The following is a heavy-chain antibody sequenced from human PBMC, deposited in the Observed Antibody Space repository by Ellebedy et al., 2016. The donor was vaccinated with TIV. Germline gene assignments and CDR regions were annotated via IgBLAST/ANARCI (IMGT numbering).Heavy chain of an antibody. CDR2: IYTDGGT. CDR1: GFTVSSSF. V-gene: IGHV3-66*01. D-gene: IGHD4-17*01. CDR3: ARDPRGGGDYGDNWFDP. Sequence: GESLKISCAASGFTVSSSFMSWVRQAPGKGLEWVSVIYTDGGTNYTDSVLGRFDISRGSSKNTLYLQMNSLRADDTAVYYCARDPRGGGDYGDNWFDPWGQGTLVTVSS. J-gene: IGHJ5*02.